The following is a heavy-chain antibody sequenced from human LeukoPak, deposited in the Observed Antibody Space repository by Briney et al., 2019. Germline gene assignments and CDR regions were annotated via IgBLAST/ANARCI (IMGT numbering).Heavy chain of an antibody. V-gene: IGHV3-15*01. CDR3: TSDWGVLADN. J-gene: IGHJ4*02. CDR1: GFTFANAY. CDR2: IKNKVAGGTE. Sequence: GGSLRLSCAASGFTFANAYMSWVRQAPGKGLEGVGRIKNKVAGGTEDYSAPVKGRFTISRDDSKNTLYLQMNSLKTEDTAVYYCTSDWGVLADNWGQGTLVTVSS. D-gene: IGHD7-27*01.